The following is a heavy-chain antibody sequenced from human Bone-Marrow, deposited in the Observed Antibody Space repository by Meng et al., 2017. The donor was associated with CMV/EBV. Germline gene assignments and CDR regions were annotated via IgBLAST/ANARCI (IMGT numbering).Heavy chain of an antibody. CDR2: IIPLFGTT. D-gene: IGHD5-24*01. CDR1: GGTFRSYV. CDR3: ARCPNAYNYYFAY. Sequence: SVKVSCKASGGTFRSYVISWVRQAPGQGLEWMGGIIPLFGTTNYAQKFQGRVTITTDDSTGSTSTVYMELSSLRSEDTAVYYCARCPNAYNYYFAYWGQRPLVPVYS. J-gene: IGHJ4*02. V-gene: IGHV1-69*05.